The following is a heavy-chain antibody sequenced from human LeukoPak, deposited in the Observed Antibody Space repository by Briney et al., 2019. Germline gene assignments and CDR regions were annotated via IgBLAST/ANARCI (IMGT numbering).Heavy chain of an antibody. CDR1: AYTFTGYY. CDR3: ARDQGYGSWGYSFDY. V-gene: IGHV1-2*02. CDR2: INPNSGGT. D-gene: IGHD3-10*01. Sequence: ASVKVSCKASAYTFTGYYMDWVRQAPGQGLEWMGWINPNSGGTNYAQKFQGRVTITRDTSITTAYMELSRLTSDDTALYYCARDQGYGSWGYSFDYWGQGTRVTVSS. J-gene: IGHJ4*02.